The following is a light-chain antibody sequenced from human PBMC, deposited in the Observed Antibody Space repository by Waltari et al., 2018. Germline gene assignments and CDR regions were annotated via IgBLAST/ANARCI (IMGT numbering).Light chain of an antibody. Sequence: QSVLTQPPSVSAAPGQKVTISCPGSNSNIGNKDVPWYHQFPGTAPKLLIYDNDKRPSGIPDRFSGSKSGTSATLGITGLQTGDEADYYCGTWDSSLSDVVFGGGTKLTVL. V-gene: IGLV1-51*01. CDR1: NSNIGNKD. J-gene: IGLJ2*01. CDR3: GTWDSSLSDVV. CDR2: DND.